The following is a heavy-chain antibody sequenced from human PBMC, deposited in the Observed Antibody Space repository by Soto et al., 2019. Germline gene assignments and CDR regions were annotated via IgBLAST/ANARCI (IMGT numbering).Heavy chain of an antibody. D-gene: IGHD6-13*01. CDR1: GGSISSSNW. J-gene: IGHJ4*02. Sequence: QVQLQESGPGLVKPSGTLSLTCAVSGGSISSSNWWSWVRQPPGKGLEWIGEIYHSGSTNYNPSLKSRVTISVDKSNHRFSLQVSSVTAADTAVYCCARCIAAIGPIDYWGQGTLVTVSS. CDR3: ARCIAAIGPIDY. V-gene: IGHV4-4*01. CDR2: IYHSGST.